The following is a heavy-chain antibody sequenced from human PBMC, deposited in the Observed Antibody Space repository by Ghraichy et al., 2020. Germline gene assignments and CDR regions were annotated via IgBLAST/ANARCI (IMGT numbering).Heavy chain of an antibody. CDR3: ATSQLRYFDWLSRVEYFQH. CDR2: INHSGST. Sequence: SETLYLTCAVYGGSFSGYYWSWIRQPPGKGLEWIGEINHSGSTNYNPSLKSRVTISVDTSKNQFSLKLSSVTAADTAVYYCATSQLRYFDWLSRVEYFQHWGQGTLVTVSS. V-gene: IGHV4-34*01. CDR1: GGSFSGYY. D-gene: IGHD3-9*01. J-gene: IGHJ1*01.